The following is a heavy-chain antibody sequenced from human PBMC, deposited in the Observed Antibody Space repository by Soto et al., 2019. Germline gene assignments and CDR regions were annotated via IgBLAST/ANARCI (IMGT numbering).Heavy chain of an antibody. J-gene: IGHJ4*02. D-gene: IGHD2-15*01. CDR2: IYRGDSDI. V-gene: IGHV5-51*01. CDR1: GYSFTSYW. CDR3: ATVGNIFVSFDY. Sequence: GESLKISCKGSGYSFTSYWIAWVRQMPGKGLEWMGIIYRGDSDIRYSPSFQGQVTMSTDKSISTACLQWDSLRASDTAMYYCATVGNIFVSFDYWGQGTLVTVSS.